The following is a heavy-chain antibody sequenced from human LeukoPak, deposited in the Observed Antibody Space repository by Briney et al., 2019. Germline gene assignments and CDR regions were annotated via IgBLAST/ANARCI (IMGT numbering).Heavy chain of an antibody. D-gene: IGHD2-2*01. J-gene: IGHJ6*03. CDR1: GFTFSDYV. Sequence: WGSLRLSCTASGFTFSDYVMAWVRQGPGKGLEWVSAISGSGGSTYYADSVKGRFTISRDNSKNTLYLQMNSLRAEDTAVYYCAKDNCSSTSCYFSYYYYYMDVWGKGTTVTISS. CDR3: AKDNCSSTSCYFSYYYYYMDV. V-gene: IGHV3-23*01. CDR2: ISGSGGST.